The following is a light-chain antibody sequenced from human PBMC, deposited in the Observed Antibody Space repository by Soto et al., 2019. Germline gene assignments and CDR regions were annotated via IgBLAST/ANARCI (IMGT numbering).Light chain of an antibody. CDR2: GVS. CDR1: QNISRF. J-gene: IGKJ1*01. Sequence: DMQMTQSPSSLSASVGDRGTITCRSSQNISRFLNWYQQKQGRAPNLLIYGVSTLQVGVPSRFSGSGFGTDFSLTISSLQPADFGTYFCQQSYNSPLTFGQGTKVDIK. CDR3: QQSYNSPLT. V-gene: IGKV1-39*01.